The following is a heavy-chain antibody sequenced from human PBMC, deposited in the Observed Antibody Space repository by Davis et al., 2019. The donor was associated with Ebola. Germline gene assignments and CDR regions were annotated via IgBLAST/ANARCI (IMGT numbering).Heavy chain of an antibody. Sequence: PSETLSLTCTVSGGSISSSSYYWSWIRQPPGKGLEWIGYIYYSGSTNYNPSLKSRVTISVDTSKNQFSLKLSSVTAADTAVYYCAGGLHRSVLSPDPRDSYYMDVWGKGTTVTVSS. CDR3: AGGLHRSVLSPDPRDSYYMDV. CDR1: GGSISSSSYY. J-gene: IGHJ6*03. D-gene: IGHD2-2*01. CDR2: IYYSGST. V-gene: IGHV4-61*01.